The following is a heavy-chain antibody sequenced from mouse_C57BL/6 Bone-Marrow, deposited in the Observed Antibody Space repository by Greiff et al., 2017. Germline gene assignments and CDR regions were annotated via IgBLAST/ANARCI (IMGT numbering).Heavy chain of an antibody. D-gene: IGHD2-1*01. V-gene: IGHV1-55*01. CDR3: ARESIYYGNYVGFAY. CDR2: IYPGSGST. CDR1: GYTFTSYW. J-gene: IGHJ3*01. Sequence: QVQLQQSGAELVKPGASVKMSCKASGYTFTSYWITWVKQRPGQGLEWIGDIYPGSGSTNYNEKFKSKATLTVDTSSSTAHMQLSSLTAEDSSVYYCARESIYYGNYVGFAYWGQGTLVTVSA.